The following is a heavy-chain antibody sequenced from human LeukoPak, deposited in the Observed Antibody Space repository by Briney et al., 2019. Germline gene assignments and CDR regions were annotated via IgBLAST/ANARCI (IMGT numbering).Heavy chain of an antibody. CDR1: GGSLSSGGYY. J-gene: IGHJ4*02. Sequence: SETLSLTCTVSGGSLSSGGYYWSWIRQHPGKGLEWLGYIYNSGNTYYNPSLKSRVTISVDTSKNQFSLKLRSVTAADTAVYYCARVPYCSGGSCYPADYWGQGTLVTVSS. V-gene: IGHV4-31*03. D-gene: IGHD2-15*01. CDR3: ARVPYCSGGSCYPADY. CDR2: IYNSGNT.